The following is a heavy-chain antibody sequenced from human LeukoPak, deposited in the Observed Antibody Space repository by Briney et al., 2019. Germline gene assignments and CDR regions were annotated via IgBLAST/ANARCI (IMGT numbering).Heavy chain of an antibody. V-gene: IGHV1-8*02. J-gene: IGHJ3*02. CDR3: ARGGVGLVTGAFDI. Sequence: ASVKVSCKASGGTFSSYAISWVRQATGQGLEWMGWMNPNSGNTGYAQKFQGRVTMTRNTSISTAYMELSSLRSEDTAVYYCARGGVGLVTGAFDIWGQGTMVTVSS. CDR1: GGTFSSYA. CDR2: MNPNSGNT. D-gene: IGHD3/OR15-3a*01.